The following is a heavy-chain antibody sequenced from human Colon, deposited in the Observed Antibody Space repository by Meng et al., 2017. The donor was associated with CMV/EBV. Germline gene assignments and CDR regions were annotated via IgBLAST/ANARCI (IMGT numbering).Heavy chain of an antibody. CDR1: GFTVSSNY. CDR3: ARSPGIAAAGLGDY. D-gene: IGHD6-13*01. CDR2: IYSGGST. Sequence: GESLKISCAASGFTVSSNYMSWVRQAPGKGLEWVSVIYSGGSTYYADSVKGRFTISRDNSKNTLYLQMNSLRAEDTAVYYCARSPGIAAAGLGDYWGQGTLVIVSS. V-gene: IGHV3-53*01. J-gene: IGHJ4*02.